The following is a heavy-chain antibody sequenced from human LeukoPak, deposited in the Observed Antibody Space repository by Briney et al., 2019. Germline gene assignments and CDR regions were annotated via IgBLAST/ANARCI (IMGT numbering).Heavy chain of an antibody. CDR3: ARRSSYYFDY. Sequence: PSETLSLTCTVSGGSISSYYWSWIRQPPGKGLEWIGYIYYSGSTNYNPSLKSRVTISVDMSKNQFSLKLSSVTAADTAAYYCARRSSYYFDYWGQGTLVTVSS. CDR1: GGSISSYY. CDR2: IYYSGST. J-gene: IGHJ4*02. V-gene: IGHV4-59*08.